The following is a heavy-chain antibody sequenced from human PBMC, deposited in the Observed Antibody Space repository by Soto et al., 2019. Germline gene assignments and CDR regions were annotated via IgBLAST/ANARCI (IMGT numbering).Heavy chain of an antibody. CDR2: IWYDGSNK. CDR3: ARDRPPLYYDILTGVAPTGY. D-gene: IGHD3-9*01. J-gene: IGHJ4*02. Sequence: PGGSLRLSCAASGFTFSSYGMHWVRQAPGKGLEWVAVIWYDGSNKYYADSVKGRFTISRDNSKNTLYLQMNSLRAEDTAVYYCARDRPPLYYDILTGVAPTGYWGQGTLVTVSS. CDR1: GFTFSSYG. V-gene: IGHV3-33*01.